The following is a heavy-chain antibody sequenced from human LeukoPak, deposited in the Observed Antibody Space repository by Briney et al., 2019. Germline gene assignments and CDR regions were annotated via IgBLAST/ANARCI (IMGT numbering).Heavy chain of an antibody. CDR2: ISYDGSNK. CDR3: ANKRGLSGYFVY. Sequence: PGGSLRLSCAASGFTSSSYGMHWVRQAPGKGLEWVAVISYDGSNKYYADSVKGRFTISRDNSKNTLYLQMNSLRAEDTAVYYCANKRGLSGYFVYWGQGTLVTVSS. CDR1: GFTSSSYG. V-gene: IGHV3-30*18. J-gene: IGHJ4*02. D-gene: IGHD3-9*01.